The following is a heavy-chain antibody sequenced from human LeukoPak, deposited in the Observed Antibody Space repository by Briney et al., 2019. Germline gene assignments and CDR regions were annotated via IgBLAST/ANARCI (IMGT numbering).Heavy chain of an antibody. J-gene: IGHJ4*02. CDR3: ARGPRDPTEFCSGGRCAPTYEF. Sequence: GGSLRLSCAASGFTFSSYSMNWVRQAPGKGLEWVSYISSSGRTTYYADSVKGRFTISRDNAKNSLYLQMNSLRVDDTAVYYCARGPRDPTEFCSGGRCAPTYEFWGQGTPVTVSS. D-gene: IGHD2-15*01. CDR1: GFTFSSYS. CDR2: ISSSGRTT. V-gene: IGHV3-48*04.